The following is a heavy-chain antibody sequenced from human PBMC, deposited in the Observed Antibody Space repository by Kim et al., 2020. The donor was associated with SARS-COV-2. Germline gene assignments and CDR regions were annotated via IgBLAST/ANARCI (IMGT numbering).Heavy chain of an antibody. Sequence: IYNADSVKDRFTISRDNAKNSLYLQMNSLRAEDAAVYYCARAGSAPHFDYWGQGTLVTVSS. V-gene: IGHV3-11*01. J-gene: IGHJ4*02. CDR2: I. D-gene: IGHD6-25*01. CDR3: ARAGSAPHFDY.